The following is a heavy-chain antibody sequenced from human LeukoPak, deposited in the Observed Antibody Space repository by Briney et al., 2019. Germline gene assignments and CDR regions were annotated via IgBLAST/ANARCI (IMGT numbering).Heavy chain of an antibody. D-gene: IGHD3-9*01. J-gene: IGHJ6*02. V-gene: IGHV3-74*01. Sequence: GGSLRLSCAASGFTFSSYWMHWVRQAPGQGLVWVSRINSGGRSTSYADSVKGRFTISRDNAKNTLYLQTNSLRAEDTAVYYCARPRNDILSGFHYCYGLDVWGQGTTVTVSS. CDR2: INSGGRST. CDR1: GFTFSSYW. CDR3: ARPRNDILSGFHYCYGLDV.